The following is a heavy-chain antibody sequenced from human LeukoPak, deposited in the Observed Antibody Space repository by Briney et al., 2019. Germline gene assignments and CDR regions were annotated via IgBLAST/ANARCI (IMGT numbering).Heavy chain of an antibody. CDR3: ARHGNWFDP. Sequence: PGGSLRLSCVVSGFTFSSYHMNWVRQAPGKGLEWVSSISTSRNYIYYADSVTGRFTISRDNAKNSLYLQMNSLRAEDTAVYYCARHGNWFDPWGQGTLVTVSS. CDR1: GFTFSSYH. CDR2: ISTSRNYI. J-gene: IGHJ5*02. V-gene: IGHV3-21*01.